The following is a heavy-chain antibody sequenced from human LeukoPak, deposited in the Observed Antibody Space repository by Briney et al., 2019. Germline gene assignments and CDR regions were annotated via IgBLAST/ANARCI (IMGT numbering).Heavy chain of an antibody. J-gene: IGHJ4*02. Sequence: PGGSLRLSCAASGFTLSTYSMNWVRQAPGKGLEWVASISSSSSHIYHADSVKGRFTISRDNAKNSLYLQMNSLRAEDTAVYYCTRHLSEFPFDYWGQGTLVTVSS. CDR1: GFTLSTYS. CDR2: ISSSSSHI. V-gene: IGHV3-21*01. CDR3: TRHLSEFPFDY.